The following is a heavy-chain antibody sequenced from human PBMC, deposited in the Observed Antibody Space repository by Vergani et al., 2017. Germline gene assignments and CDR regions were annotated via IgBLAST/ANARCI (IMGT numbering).Heavy chain of an antibody. CDR2: ISGRGGST. J-gene: IGHJ6*02. Sequence: EVQLLESGGDLVQPGGSLRLSCAASGFTFNHYAMNWVRQAPGKGLEWVSGISGRGGSTYYAGSVKGRFTFSRDSSKNTLYLQMNSLNAGDTAVYYCAKANPRNSGYDYLYNYHAMDVWGQGTTVTVSS. CDR3: AKANPRNSGYDYLYNYHAMDV. V-gene: IGHV3-23*01. CDR1: GFTFNHYA. D-gene: IGHD5-12*01.